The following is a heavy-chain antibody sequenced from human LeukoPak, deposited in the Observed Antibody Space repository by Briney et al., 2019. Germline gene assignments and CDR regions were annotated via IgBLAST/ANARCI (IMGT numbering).Heavy chain of an antibody. CDR2: IKSDGSDT. CDR3: VNYGWGRPA. CDR1: GFTFSSYW. D-gene: IGHD3-10*01. J-gene: IGHJ4*02. Sequence: GGSLRLSCAASGFTFSSYWMHCVRQPPGKGLVWVSRIKSDGSDTTYADSVKGRFTISRDNAKNMLYLQMNSLRAEDTAVYYCVNYGWGRPAWGQGTLVTVSS. V-gene: IGHV3-74*03.